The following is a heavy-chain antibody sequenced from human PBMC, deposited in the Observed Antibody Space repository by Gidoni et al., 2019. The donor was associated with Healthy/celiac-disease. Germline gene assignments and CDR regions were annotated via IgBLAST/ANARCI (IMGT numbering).Heavy chain of an antibody. CDR2: SYPGDSDN. CDR3: ARGGPRAVAGYYYYGMDV. D-gene: IGHD6-19*01. J-gene: IGHJ6*02. Sequence: EVQLVQSGAAVKKPGESLTISCKGSGYRFTSYWHGWVRQMPGKGLEWMGISYPGDSDNRYSPSFQGQVTISADKSISTAYLQWSSLKASDTAMYYCARGGPRAVAGYYYYGMDVWGQGTTVTVSS. CDR1: GYRFTSYW. V-gene: IGHV5-51*03.